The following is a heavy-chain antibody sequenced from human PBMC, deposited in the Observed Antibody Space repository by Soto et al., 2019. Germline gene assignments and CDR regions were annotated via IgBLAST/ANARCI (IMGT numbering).Heavy chain of an antibody. CDR2: ISGSGGST. V-gene: IGHV3-23*01. J-gene: IGHJ4*02. Sequence: GGSLRLSCAASGFTFSSYAMSWVRQAPGKGLEWVSAISGSGGSTYYADSVKGRFTISRDNSKNTLYLQMNSLRAEETAVYYCAKDPSGGLRYFDWSVDYWGQGTLVTVSS. D-gene: IGHD3-9*01. CDR3: AKDPSGGLRYFDWSVDY. CDR1: GFTFSSYA.